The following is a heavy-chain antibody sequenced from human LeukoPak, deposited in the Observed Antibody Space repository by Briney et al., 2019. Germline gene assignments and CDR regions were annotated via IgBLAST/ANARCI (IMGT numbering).Heavy chain of an antibody. CDR1: GGTFSSYV. V-gene: IGHV1-69*13. D-gene: IGHD1-7*01. J-gene: IGHJ4*02. CDR3: ARDREGSTGTTGS. CDR2: IIPIFGTA. Sequence: SVKVSCKASGGTFSSYVISWVRQAPGQGLEWMGGIIPIFGTANYAQKFQGRVTITADESTSTAYMELSSLRSDDTAVYYCARDREGSTGTTGSWGQGTLVTVSS.